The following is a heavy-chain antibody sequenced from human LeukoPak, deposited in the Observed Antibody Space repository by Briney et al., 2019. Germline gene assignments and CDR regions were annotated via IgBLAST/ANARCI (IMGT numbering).Heavy chain of an antibody. D-gene: IGHD3-10*01. CDR1: GFTFSSYG. CDR2: IWYDGSNK. J-gene: IGHJ4*02. CDR3: ARSGSGSYYKDPFDY. V-gene: IGHV3-33*01. Sequence: GGSLRLSCAASGFTFSSYGMHWVRQAPGKGLEWVAVIWYDGSNKYYADSVEGRFTISRDNSKNTLYLQMNSLRAEDTAVYYCARSGSGSYYKDPFDYWGQGTLVTVSS.